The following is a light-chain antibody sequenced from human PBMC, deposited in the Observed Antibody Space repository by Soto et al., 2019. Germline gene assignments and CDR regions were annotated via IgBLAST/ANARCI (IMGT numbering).Light chain of an antibody. CDR1: QSISSW. CDR2: DAS. J-gene: IGKJ1*01. Sequence: DIQMTQSPSTLSASVGDRVTITCRASQSISSWLAWYQQKPGKAPKLLIYDASSLESGVPSRFSGSGSGTEFTLTISSLRPDDFATYYCQQYNSYRRTFGQGTKVEIK. V-gene: IGKV1-5*01. CDR3: QQYNSYRRT.